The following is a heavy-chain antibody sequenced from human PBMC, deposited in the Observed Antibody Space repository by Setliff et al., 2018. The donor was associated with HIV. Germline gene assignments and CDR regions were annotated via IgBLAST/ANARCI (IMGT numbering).Heavy chain of an antibody. V-gene: IGHV3-48*01. CDR3: AKNDILTGYYKGVDY. J-gene: IGHJ4*02. CDR1: GFTFSRYA. CDR2: ISAGSSLI. D-gene: IGHD3-9*01. Sequence: LRLSCAASGFTFSRYAMTWVRQAPGKGLEWVAYISAGSSLIYYVESVKGRFTISRDNAKNSLYLQMNTLRTEDTAVYYCAKNDILTGYYKGVDYWGQGTLVTVSS.